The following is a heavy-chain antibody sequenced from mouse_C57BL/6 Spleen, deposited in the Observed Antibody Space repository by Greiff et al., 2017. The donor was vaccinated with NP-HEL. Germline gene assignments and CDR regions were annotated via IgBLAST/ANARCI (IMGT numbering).Heavy chain of an antibody. Sequence: EVQRVESGAELVRPGASVKLSCTASGFNIKDDYMHWVKQRPEQGLEWIGWIDPENGDTEYASKFQGKAPITAGTSSNTAYLQLSSLTSEDTAVYYCTPPDYPWGQGTTLTVSS. CDR2: IDPENGDT. CDR3: TPPDYP. D-gene: IGHD1-1*02. CDR1: GFNIKDDY. V-gene: IGHV14-4*01. J-gene: IGHJ2*01.